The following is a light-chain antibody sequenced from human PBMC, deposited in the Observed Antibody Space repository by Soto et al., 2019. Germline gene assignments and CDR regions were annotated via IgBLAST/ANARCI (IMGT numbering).Light chain of an antibody. CDR3: QQSYSTLIT. V-gene: IGKV1-39*01. J-gene: IGKJ5*01. Sequence: DIQITQSPSSLSPSLFDIVTITCRASQSISSYLNWYQQKPGKAPKLLIYAASSLQSGVPSRFSGSGSGTDFTLTISSLQPEDFATYYCQQSYSTLITFGQGTRLEIK. CDR1: QSISSY. CDR2: AAS.